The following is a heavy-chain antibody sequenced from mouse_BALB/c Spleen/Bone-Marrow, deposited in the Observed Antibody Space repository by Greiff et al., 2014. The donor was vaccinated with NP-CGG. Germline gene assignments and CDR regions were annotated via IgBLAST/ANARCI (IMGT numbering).Heavy chain of an antibody. J-gene: IGHJ4*01. Sequence: VKLMESGAELARPGASVKMSCKASGYTFTSFTIHWVKQRPGQGLEWIGYINPSSGYTNYNQNFKDKATLTADKSASTAYMQLTSLTSENSAVYYCARRDYGPFYALDYWGQGTSVTVSS. CDR2: INPSSGYT. CDR3: ARRDYGPFYALDY. CDR1: GYTFTSFT. V-gene: IGHV1-4*01. D-gene: IGHD1-2*01.